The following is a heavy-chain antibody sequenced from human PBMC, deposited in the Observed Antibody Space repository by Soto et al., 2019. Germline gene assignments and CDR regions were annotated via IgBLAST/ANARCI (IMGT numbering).Heavy chain of an antibody. CDR1: GFTFSSYD. CDR3: ASPTTGTTGRGNFDY. Sequence: EVQRLDSGGGVVQPGGYLRLSCAASGFTFSSYDMSWVRQAPGKGPEWASAISGSGGSTYYADSVKDRCAVSSDNDENTLSLQVTSLRAEDTAVDSGASPTTGTTGRGNFDYWGQGTLVTVSS. V-gene: IGHV3-23*01. J-gene: IGHJ4*02. CDR2: ISGSGGST. D-gene: IGHD1-1*01.